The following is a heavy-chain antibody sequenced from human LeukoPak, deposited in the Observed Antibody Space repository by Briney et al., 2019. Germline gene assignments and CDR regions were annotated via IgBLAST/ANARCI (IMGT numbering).Heavy chain of an antibody. D-gene: IGHD3-16*02. J-gene: IGHJ4*02. V-gene: IGHV3-11*04. CDR1: GFTFSDYY. CDR3: ARESYVWGSNRNKVYFDY. CDR2: ISSSGSTI. Sequence: PGGSLRLSCAASGFTFSDYYMSWIRQAPGKGLEWVSYISSSGSTIYYTDSVKGRFTISRDNAKNSLYLQMNSLRAEDTAVYYCARESYVWGSNRNKVYFDYWGQGTLVTVSS.